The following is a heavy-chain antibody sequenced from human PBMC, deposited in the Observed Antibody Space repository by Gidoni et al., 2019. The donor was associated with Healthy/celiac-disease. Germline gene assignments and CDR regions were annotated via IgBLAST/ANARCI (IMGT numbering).Heavy chain of an antibody. CDR2: ICYSGST. Sequence: QPQLQESGPGLVKPWETMSLTCTVPSGSIRNRNYYWGWIRQPPGKGLEWIGSICYSGSTYYSPSLKSRVTISVDTSKNQFSLKLSSVTAVDTAVYYCARRPIRENGYYPDWYFDLWGRGTLVTVSS. D-gene: IGHD3-22*01. CDR1: SGSIRNRNYY. J-gene: IGHJ2*01. CDR3: ARRPIRENGYYPDWYFDL. V-gene: IGHV4-39*01.